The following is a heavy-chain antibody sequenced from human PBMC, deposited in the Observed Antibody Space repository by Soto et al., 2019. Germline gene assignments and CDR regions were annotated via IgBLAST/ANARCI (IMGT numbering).Heavy chain of an antibody. V-gene: IGHV1-2*06. CDR2: INPKSGDT. CDR3: ATLKQAPGGIDL. Sequence: QVQLVQSGAEVKKPGASVKVSCKASGYTFTAYYMYWVRQAPGQGLEWVGRINPKSGDTNYAQRFQGRVTMTRDTSISTAYRELNNLRSDDTAFYYCATLKQAPGGIDLWGQGTLVTVSS. J-gene: IGHJ5*02. D-gene: IGHD2-8*02. CDR1: GYTFTAYY.